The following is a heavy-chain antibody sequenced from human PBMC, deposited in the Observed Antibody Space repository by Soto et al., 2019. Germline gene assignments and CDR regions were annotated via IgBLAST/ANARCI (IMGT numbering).Heavy chain of an antibody. CDR1: GGAFRSYT. Sequence: QVQLVQSGAEVKKPGSSVKVSCKASGGAFRSYTISWVRQAPGQGLEWMGGITPIFGAANYAQKFEGRVTISADKSTSTAYMELSSLRSEDTAVYYCARDEIAEVNRGGMDVWGQGTTVIVSS. D-gene: IGHD6-13*01. V-gene: IGHV1-69*06. CDR2: ITPIFGAA. J-gene: IGHJ6*02. CDR3: ARDEIAEVNRGGMDV.